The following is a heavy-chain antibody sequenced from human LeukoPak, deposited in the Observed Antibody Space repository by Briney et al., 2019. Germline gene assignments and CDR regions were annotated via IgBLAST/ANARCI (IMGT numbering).Heavy chain of an antibody. CDR2: INPNSGGT. CDR3: ARVMGLDAFDI. Sequence: GASVKVSCKASGYTLTGYYMHWVRRAPGQGLEWMGWINPNSGGTNYAQKFQGRVTMTRDTSISTAYMELSRLRSDDTAVYYCARVMGLDAFDIWGQGTMVTVSS. D-gene: IGHD3-10*01. J-gene: IGHJ3*02. V-gene: IGHV1-2*02. CDR1: GYTLTGYY.